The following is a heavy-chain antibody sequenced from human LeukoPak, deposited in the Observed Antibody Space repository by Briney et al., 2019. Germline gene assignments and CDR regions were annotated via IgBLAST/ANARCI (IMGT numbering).Heavy chain of an antibody. CDR2: IYSGGST. J-gene: IGHJ4*02. V-gene: IGHV3-53*01. D-gene: IGHD5-18*01. CDR1: GFTVSSNY. CDR3: ATRGYSYGYPKKPFDY. Sequence: GSLRLSCAASGFTVSSNYMSWVRQAPGKGLEWVSVIYSGGSTYYADSVKGRFTIPRDNSKNTLYLQMNSLRAEDTAVYYCATRGYSYGYPKKPFDYWGQGTLVTASS.